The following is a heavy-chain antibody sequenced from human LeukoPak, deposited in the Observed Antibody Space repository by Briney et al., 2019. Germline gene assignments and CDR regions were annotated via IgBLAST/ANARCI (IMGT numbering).Heavy chain of an antibody. CDR3: AIPSSYDGSHYYHAY. Sequence: GGSLRLSCAASGISFASYWVTWVRQAPGKGLEWVANIGQDGTETVYVGSVKGRFTISRDNARKLLFLQMNSLRADDTAVYYCAIPSSYDGSHYYHAYWGQGTLVSVSS. CDR1: GISFASYW. CDR2: IGQDGTET. V-gene: IGHV3-7*01. D-gene: IGHD3-22*01. J-gene: IGHJ4*02.